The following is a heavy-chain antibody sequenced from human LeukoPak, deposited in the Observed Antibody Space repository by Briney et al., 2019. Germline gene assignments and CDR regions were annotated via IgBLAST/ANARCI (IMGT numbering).Heavy chain of an antibody. J-gene: IGHJ4*02. CDR2: IKPDGSQI. Sequence: PGGSLRLSCAASGFTFSTYWMTWVRQAPGKGLEWVANIKPDGSQIYYVDSVKGRFTISRDNAKNSLYLQMNSLRAEDTAVYYCATSLPGLPLDYWGQGTLVTVSS. CDR3: ATSLPGLPLDY. CDR1: GFTFSTYW. V-gene: IGHV3-7*01.